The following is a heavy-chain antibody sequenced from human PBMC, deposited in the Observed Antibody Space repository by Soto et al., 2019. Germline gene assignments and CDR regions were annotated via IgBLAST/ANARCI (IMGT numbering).Heavy chain of an antibody. D-gene: IGHD5-18*01. V-gene: IGHV2-5*02. CDR3: AHFDSMLDTAMALAVTFDI. CDR1: GFSLSTSGVG. J-gene: IGHJ3*02. CDR2: IYWDDDK. Sequence: QITLKESGPTLVKPTQTLTLTCTFSGFSLSTSGVGVGWIRQPPGKALEWLALIYWDDDKRYSPSLKSRLTITKDTSKNQVVLTLTNMDPVDTATYYCAHFDSMLDTAMALAVTFDIWGQGTMVTVSS.